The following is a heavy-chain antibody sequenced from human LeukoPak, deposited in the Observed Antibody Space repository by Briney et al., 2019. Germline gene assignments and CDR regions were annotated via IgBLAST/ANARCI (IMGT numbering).Heavy chain of an antibody. CDR1: GGSISSYY. V-gene: IGHV3-9*01. D-gene: IGHD3-10*01. CDR3: AKGTYGSGSYYFDY. Sequence: LSLTCTVSGGSISSYYWSWIRQPPGKGLEWVSGISWNSGSIGYADSVKGRFTISRDNAKNSLYLQMNSLRAEDTALYYCAKGTYGSGSYYFDYWGQGTLVTVSS. CDR2: ISWNSGSI. J-gene: IGHJ4*02.